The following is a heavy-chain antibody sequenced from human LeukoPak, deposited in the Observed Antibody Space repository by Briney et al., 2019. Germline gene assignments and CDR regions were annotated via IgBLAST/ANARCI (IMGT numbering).Heavy chain of an antibody. V-gene: IGHV1-2*02. CDR3: ARRRGYSYGYGYYFDY. Sequence: ASVKVSCKASGYTFTGYYMHWVRQAPGQGLEWMGWINPNSGGTNYAQKFQGRVTMTRDTSISTAYMELSRLRSDGTAVYYCARRRGYSYGYGYYFDYWGQGTLVTVSS. J-gene: IGHJ4*02. CDR1: GYTFTGYY. CDR2: INPNSGGT. D-gene: IGHD5-18*01.